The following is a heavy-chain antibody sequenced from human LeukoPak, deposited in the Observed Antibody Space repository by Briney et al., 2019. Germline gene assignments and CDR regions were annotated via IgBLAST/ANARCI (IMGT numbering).Heavy chain of an antibody. CDR1: GGTFSSDI. CDR3: ARGRAVLRYFDWSPAVWFDP. Sequence: ASVKVSCKTSGGTFSSDIINWVRQATGQGLEWMGWMNPNSGNTGYAQKFQGRVTMTRNTSISTAYMELSSLRSEDTAVYYCARGRAVLRYFDWSPAVWFDPWGQGTLVTVSS. V-gene: IGHV1-8*02. CDR2: MNPNSGNT. J-gene: IGHJ5*02. D-gene: IGHD3-9*01.